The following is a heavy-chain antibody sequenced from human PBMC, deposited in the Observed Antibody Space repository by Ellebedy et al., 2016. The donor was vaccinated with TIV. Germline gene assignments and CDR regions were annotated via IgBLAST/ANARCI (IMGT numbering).Heavy chain of an antibody. V-gene: IGHV3-74*01. CDR1: GFTFSNYW. Sequence: PGGSLRLSCAASGFTFSNYWMHWVRQAPGKGLVWVSQINIDGSGTNYADSVKGRFSISRDNAKNTLYLQMNSLRAEDTAVYYCGRGGTYAVYWGQGTLVTVSS. D-gene: IGHD1-26*01. CDR2: INIDGSGT. CDR3: GRGGTYAVY. J-gene: IGHJ4*02.